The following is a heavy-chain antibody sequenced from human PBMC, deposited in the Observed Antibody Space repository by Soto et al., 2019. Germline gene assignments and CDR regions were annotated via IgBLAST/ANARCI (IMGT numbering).Heavy chain of an antibody. CDR3: ARGLGVPLVAGTDDAFDI. CDR1: GRTFSSYT. V-gene: IGHV1-69*02. CDR2: IIPILGIA. D-gene: IGHD6-19*01. Sequence: QVQLVQSGVEVKKPGSSVKVSCEASGRTFSSYTISWVRQAPGQGLEWMGRIIPILGIANYTQKFQGRVTITADKSTSTVYMEVSSLRSEDTAIYYCARGLGVPLVAGTDDAFDIWGRGTMVTVSS. J-gene: IGHJ3*02.